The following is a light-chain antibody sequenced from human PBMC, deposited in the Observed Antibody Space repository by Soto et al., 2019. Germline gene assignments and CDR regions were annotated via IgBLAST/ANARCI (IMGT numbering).Light chain of an antibody. J-gene: IGLJ1*01. CDR3: SSFRSGSTL. Sequence: QSALTQPRSVSGSPGQSVTLSCTGTSSDVGGYHYVSWYQHHPGKAPKIIIYEVSNRPSGVSNRFSGSKSGNTASLTISGLQAEDEADYYCSSFRSGSTLFGTGTKLTVL. V-gene: IGLV2-14*01. CDR2: EVS. CDR1: SSDVGGYHY.